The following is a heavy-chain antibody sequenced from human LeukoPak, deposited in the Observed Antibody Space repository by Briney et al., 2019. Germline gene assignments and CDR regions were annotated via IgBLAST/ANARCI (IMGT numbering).Heavy chain of an antibody. V-gene: IGHV4-59*01. D-gene: IGHD3-16*01. J-gene: IGHJ4*02. CDR1: GGSINTNY. CDR2: IRSSGST. Sequence: KASETLSLTCTVSGGSINTNYWSWMRQPPGKGLEWIGYIRSSGSTNYNPSLKSRVTISMDTSKNQFSLQLGSVTAADTAVYYCARDVTPATLWGQGTLVTVSS. CDR3: ARDVTPATL.